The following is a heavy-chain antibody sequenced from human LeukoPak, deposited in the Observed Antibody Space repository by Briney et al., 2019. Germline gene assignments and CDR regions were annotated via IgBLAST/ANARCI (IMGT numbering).Heavy chain of an antibody. D-gene: IGHD5-18*01. V-gene: IGHV3-30*03. Sequence: GGSLRLSCAASGFTFSSYGMHWVRQAPGKGLEWVAVISYDGSNKYYADSVKGRFTISRDNAKNSLYLQMNSLRAEDTALYHCARDTIDVDTAMVTSSYNWFDPWGQGTLVTVSS. CDR3: ARDTIDVDTAMVTSSYNWFDP. J-gene: IGHJ5*02. CDR2: ISYDGSNK. CDR1: GFTFSSYG.